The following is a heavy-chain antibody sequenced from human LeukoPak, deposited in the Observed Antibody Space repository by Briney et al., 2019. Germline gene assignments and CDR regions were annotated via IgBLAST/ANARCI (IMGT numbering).Heavy chain of an antibody. CDR3: AWRSSSWNFDY. CDR1: GYTFTSYY. CDR2: INPSGGST. V-gene: IGHV1-46*01. Sequence: GESLKISCKGSGYTFTSYYMHWVRQAPGQGLEWMGIINPSGGSTSYAQKFQGRVTMTRDTSTSTVYMELSSLRSEDTAVYYCAWRSSSWNFDYWGQGTVVTVSS. J-gene: IGHJ4*02. D-gene: IGHD6-13*01.